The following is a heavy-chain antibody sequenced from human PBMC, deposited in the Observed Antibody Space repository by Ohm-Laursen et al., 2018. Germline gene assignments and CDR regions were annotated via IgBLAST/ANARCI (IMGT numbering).Heavy chain of an antibody. V-gene: IGHV3-21*04. CDR1: GFTFSSYS. CDR2: ISSSSSYI. D-gene: IGHD2-15*01. Sequence: SLRLSCTASGFTFSSYSMNWVRQAPGKGLEWVSSISSSSSYIYYADSVKGRFTISRDNAKNSLFLQMNSLRAEDTAIYYCVKGRLAGAFDYWGQGTLVTVSS. CDR3: VKGRLAGAFDY. J-gene: IGHJ4*02.